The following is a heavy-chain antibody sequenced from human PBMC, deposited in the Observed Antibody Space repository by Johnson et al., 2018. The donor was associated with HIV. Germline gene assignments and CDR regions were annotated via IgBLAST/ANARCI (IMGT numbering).Heavy chain of an antibody. V-gene: IGHV3-33*08. CDR1: GFTFDDYA. D-gene: IGHD6-19*01. Sequence: QVQLVESGGGVVQPGRSLRLSCAASGFTFDDYAMHWVRQAPGKGLEWVAFIRYDGSNKYYADSVKGRFTISRDNAKNSLYLQMNSLRAEDTAVYYCARDHGWSRGWLFDIWGQGTMVTVSS. J-gene: IGHJ3*02. CDR2: IRYDGSNK. CDR3: ARDHGWSRGWLFDI.